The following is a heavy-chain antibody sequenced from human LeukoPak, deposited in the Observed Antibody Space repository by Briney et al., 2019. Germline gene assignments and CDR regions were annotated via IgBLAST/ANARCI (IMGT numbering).Heavy chain of an antibody. CDR1: GYTFSGYY. D-gene: IGHD1-26*01. CDR2: INPNSAGT. Sequence: ASVRVSCKASGYTFSGYYIHWVRQAPGQGLEWMGWINPNSAGTYYAQKFQGRVTITADKSTSTAYMELSSLRSEDTAVYYCARAFIVGAVIGPHFDYWGQGTLVTVSS. V-gene: IGHV1-2*02. CDR3: ARAFIVGAVIGPHFDY. J-gene: IGHJ4*02.